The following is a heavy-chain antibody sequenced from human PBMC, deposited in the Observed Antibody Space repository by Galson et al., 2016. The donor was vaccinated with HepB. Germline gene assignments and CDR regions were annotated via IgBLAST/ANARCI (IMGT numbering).Heavy chain of an antibody. CDR3: ARGDSSHGNGGKCQNFAMDV. J-gene: IGHJ6*04. CDR1: DGSIRSGNYY. CDR2: IYTSGNT. D-gene: IGHD2-15*01. Sequence: TLSLTCSVSDGSIRSGNYYWSWIRQPAGKGLQWIGRIYTSGNTNYNPSLRGRVTISVDTSKNQFSLKLNSVTAADTAVYVCARGDSSHGNGGKCQNFAMDVWGKGTTVTVSS. V-gene: IGHV4-61*02.